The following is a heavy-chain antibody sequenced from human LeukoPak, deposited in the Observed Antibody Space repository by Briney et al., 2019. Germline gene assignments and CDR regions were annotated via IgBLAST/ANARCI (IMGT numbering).Heavy chain of an antibody. CDR3: ARDKDIVVVPAAIGSYYHGMDV. CDR2: ISYDGSNK. J-gene: IGHJ6*02. CDR1: GFTFSSYA. V-gene: IGHV3-30-3*01. D-gene: IGHD2-2*02. Sequence: PGGSLRLSCAASGFTFSSYAMHWVRQAPGKGLEWVAVISYDGSNKYYADSVKGRFTISRDNSKNTLYLQMNSLRAEDTAVYYCARDKDIVVVPAAIGSYYHGMDVWGQGTTVTVSS.